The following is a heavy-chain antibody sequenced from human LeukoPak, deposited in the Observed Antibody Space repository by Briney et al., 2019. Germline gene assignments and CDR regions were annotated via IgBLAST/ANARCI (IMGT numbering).Heavy chain of an antibody. CDR1: GFTFSSYW. Sequence: GGSLRLSCAASGFTFSSYWMSWVRQAPGKGLEWVANIKQDGSEKYYVDSVKGRFTISRDNAKNSLYLQMNSLRAEDTAVYYCARDRGYTYGLYMDVWGKGTTVTVSS. CDR3: ARDRGYTYGLYMDV. J-gene: IGHJ6*03. V-gene: IGHV3-7*01. D-gene: IGHD5-18*01. CDR2: IKQDGSEK.